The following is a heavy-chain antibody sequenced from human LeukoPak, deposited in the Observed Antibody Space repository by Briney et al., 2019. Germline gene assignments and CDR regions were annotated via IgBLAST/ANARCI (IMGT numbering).Heavy chain of an antibody. Sequence: GASVKVSCKASGYTFTSYYMHWVRQAPGQGLEWMGIINPSGGSTSYAQKFQGRVTMTRDTSISTAYMELSRLRSDDTAVYYCARDRLGSTSYGILTGYHTPYFDYWGQGTLVTVSS. CDR1: GYTFTSYY. CDR2: INPSGGST. CDR3: ARDRLGSTSYGILTGYHTPYFDY. J-gene: IGHJ4*02. V-gene: IGHV1-46*01. D-gene: IGHD3-9*01.